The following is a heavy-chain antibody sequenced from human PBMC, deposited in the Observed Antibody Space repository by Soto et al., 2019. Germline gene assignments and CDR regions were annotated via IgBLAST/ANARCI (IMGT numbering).Heavy chain of an antibody. CDR1: GGSISSYY. V-gene: IGHV4-4*07. J-gene: IGHJ6*02. CDR2: IYTSGST. CDR3: AGSYYYDSSGYPYYYGMDV. D-gene: IGHD3-22*01. Sequence: SETLSLTCTDSGGSISSYYWSWIRQPAGKGLEWIGRIYTSGSTNYNPSLKSRVTMSVDTSKNQFSLKLSSVTAADTAVYYCAGSYYYDSSGYPYYYGMDVWGQGTTVTVSS.